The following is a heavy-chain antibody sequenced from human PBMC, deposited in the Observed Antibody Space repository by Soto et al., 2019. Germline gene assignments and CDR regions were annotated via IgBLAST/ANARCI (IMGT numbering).Heavy chain of an antibody. Sequence: ASVKVSCKASGYTFTSYGISWVRQAPGQGLEWMGWINAYNGNTNYSQKLQGRVTITTDTSASTAYMELSSLRSEDTAVYYCASGSPAHSSSKNYYYYGMDVWGQGTTVTVSS. J-gene: IGHJ6*02. CDR1: GYTFTSYG. D-gene: IGHD6-13*01. CDR3: ASGSPAHSSSKNYYYYGMDV. CDR2: INAYNGNT. V-gene: IGHV1-18*01.